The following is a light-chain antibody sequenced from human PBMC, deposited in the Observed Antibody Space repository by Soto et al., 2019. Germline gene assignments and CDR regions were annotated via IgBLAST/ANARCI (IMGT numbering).Light chain of an antibody. J-gene: IGKJ4*01. Sequence: EIVLTQSPGTLSLSPGERATLSCRASQSVGRNYLAWYQQKPGQAPRLLIYGASSRATGIPDRFSGSGSGTDFTLTLSRLEPEDFTVYYCQQYASSPLTFGGGTKVDIK. CDR3: QQYASSPLT. CDR2: GAS. CDR1: QSVGRNY. V-gene: IGKV3-20*01.